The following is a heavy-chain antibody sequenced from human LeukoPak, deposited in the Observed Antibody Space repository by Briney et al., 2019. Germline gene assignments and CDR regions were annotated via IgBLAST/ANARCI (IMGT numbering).Heavy chain of an antibody. J-gene: IGHJ4*02. Sequence: PGGSLRLSCAASGFTFSSYSMNWVRQAPGKGLEWVSSISSSSSYIYYADSVKGRFTISRDNAKNSLYLQMTSLRAEDTAVYYCARAAPSDIVVVPAAHYWGQGTLVTVSS. V-gene: IGHV3-21*01. D-gene: IGHD2-2*01. CDR3: ARAAPSDIVVVPAAHY. CDR1: GFTFSSYS. CDR2: ISSSSSYI.